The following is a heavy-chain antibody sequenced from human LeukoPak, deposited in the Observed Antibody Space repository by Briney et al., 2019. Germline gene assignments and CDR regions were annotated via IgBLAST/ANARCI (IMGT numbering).Heavy chain of an antibody. CDR1: GGSFSGYY. Sequence: NPSETLSLTCAVYGGSFSGYYWSWIRQPPGKGLEWIGEINHSGSTNYIPSLKSRVTISVDTSKNQFSLKLSSVTAADTAVYYCARLKITMIVVVSRYFDLWGRGTLVTVSS. D-gene: IGHD3-22*01. CDR3: ARLKITMIVVVSRYFDL. CDR2: INHSGST. V-gene: IGHV4-34*01. J-gene: IGHJ2*01.